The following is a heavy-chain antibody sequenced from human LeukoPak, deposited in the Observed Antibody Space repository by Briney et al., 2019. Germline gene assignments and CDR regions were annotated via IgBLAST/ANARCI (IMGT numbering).Heavy chain of an antibody. CDR1: GFTFTTYV. J-gene: IGHJ6*03. D-gene: IGHD2-15*01. V-gene: IGHV3-30*04. CDR2: ISHTGSFE. CDR3: ARDRAVALPTYYYYMDV. Sequence: GRSLRLSCAASGFTFTTYVMHWVRQAPGKGLEWVAVISHTGSFETYADSVKGRFTISRDNSKNTVYLQMNSLKTEDTAVYYCARDRAVALPTYYYYMDVWGKGTTVTVSS.